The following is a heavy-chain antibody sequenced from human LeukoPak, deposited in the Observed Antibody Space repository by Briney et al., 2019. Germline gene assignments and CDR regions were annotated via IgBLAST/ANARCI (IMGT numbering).Heavy chain of an antibody. CDR3: AKGGKWDVTPFDY. CDR2: ISGGGGST. Sequence: GRSLRLSCAASGFTFTSYSMNWVRQAPGKGLEWVSTISGGGGSTYYADSVKGRFTISRDNSKNTLYLQVNSLRPEDTAVYYCAKGGKWDVTPFDYWGQGTLVTVSS. CDR1: GFTFTSYS. D-gene: IGHD1-26*01. V-gene: IGHV3-23*01. J-gene: IGHJ4*02.